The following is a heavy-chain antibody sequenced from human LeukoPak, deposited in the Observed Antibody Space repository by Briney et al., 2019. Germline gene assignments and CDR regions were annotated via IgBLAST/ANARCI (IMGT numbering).Heavy chain of an antibody. CDR2: FNRGGRT. J-gene: IGHJ4*02. CDR3: AKVALAGTNYFDY. D-gene: IGHD6-19*01. Sequence: GGSLRLSCAASGFTFSSYAMSWVRQAPGKGLEWVSGFNRGGRTYYADSVKGRFTISRDNSKNTLYMQRNSLRAEDTAVYYCAKVALAGTNYFDYWGQGTLVTVSS. V-gene: IGHV3-23*01. CDR1: GFTFSSYA.